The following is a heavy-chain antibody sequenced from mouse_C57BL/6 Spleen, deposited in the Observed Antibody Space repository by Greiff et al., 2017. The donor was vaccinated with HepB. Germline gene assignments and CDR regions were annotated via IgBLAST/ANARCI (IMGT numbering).Heavy chain of an antibody. Sequence: EVQLQQSGAELVRPGASVKLSCTASGFNIKDYYMHWVKQRPEQGLEWIGRIDPEDGDTEYAPKFQGKATMTADTSSNTAYLQFSSLTSEDTAVYYCTGQLRLRFAYWGQGTLVTVSA. D-gene: IGHD3-2*02. V-gene: IGHV14-1*01. CDR1: GFNIKDYY. J-gene: IGHJ3*01. CDR2: IDPEDGDT. CDR3: TGQLRLRFAY.